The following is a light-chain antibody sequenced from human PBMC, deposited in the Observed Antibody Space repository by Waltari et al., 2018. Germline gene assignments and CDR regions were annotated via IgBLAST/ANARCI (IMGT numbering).Light chain of an antibody. Sequence: EIVMAQSPGTLSVSPGERVTVSCRASQSVSRNLAWYQQRPGQAPRLLVYGASTRGTGVPASFSGSGSGTDFTLTISSLQSEYFAIYCCQQYNSWPYTFGQGTKLEMK. CDR1: QSVSRN. V-gene: IGKV3-15*01. CDR3: QQYNSWPYT. CDR2: GAS. J-gene: IGKJ2*01.